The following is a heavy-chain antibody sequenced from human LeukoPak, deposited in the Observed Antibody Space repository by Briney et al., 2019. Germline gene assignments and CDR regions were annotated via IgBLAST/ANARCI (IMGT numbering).Heavy chain of an antibody. CDR3: ARDSGYRDY. D-gene: IGHD3-9*01. Sequence: GGYLRLSCRASGFSFSSYWMSWVRQAPGKGLEWVANVRQDGSQKYYLDSVKGRFTISRDNAKNSLYLQMDSLRVEDTAVYYCARDSGYRDYWGQGTPVTVSS. CDR1: GFSFSSYW. J-gene: IGHJ4*02. V-gene: IGHV3-7*03. CDR2: VRQDGSQK.